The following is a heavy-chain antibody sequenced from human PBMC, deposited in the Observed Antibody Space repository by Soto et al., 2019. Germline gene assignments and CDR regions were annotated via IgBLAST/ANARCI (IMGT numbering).Heavy chain of an antibody. V-gene: IGHV4-59*01. CDR2: IYYSGST. CDR1: GGSMSSYY. CDR3: ARRGYGPGFPYYYGMDV. J-gene: IGHJ6*02. Sequence: QVQLQESGPGLVKPSETLSLTCTVSGGSMSSYYWSWIRQPPGKGLEWIGYIYYSGSTNYNPSLTTRVPMSVDTPTNQFSLKLSSVTAADTAVYYCARRGYGPGFPYYYGMDVWGQGTTVTVSS. D-gene: IGHD3-10*01.